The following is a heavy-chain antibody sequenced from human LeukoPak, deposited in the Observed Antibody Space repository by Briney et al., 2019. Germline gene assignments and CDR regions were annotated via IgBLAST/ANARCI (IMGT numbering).Heavy chain of an antibody. J-gene: IGHJ4*02. V-gene: IGHV3-30*18. CDR2: ISYDVYNK. CDR3: ANIGYCSSTSCYGEYFDY. CDR1: GFTFSNYG. D-gene: IGHD2-2*03. Sequence: PGRSLRLSYAASGFTFSNYGMHWVRQAPGKGLEWVAVISYDVYNKYYADSVKGRFTISRDNSKNTLYLQMNSLRAEDTAVYYCANIGYCSSTSCYGEYFDYWGQGTLVTVSS.